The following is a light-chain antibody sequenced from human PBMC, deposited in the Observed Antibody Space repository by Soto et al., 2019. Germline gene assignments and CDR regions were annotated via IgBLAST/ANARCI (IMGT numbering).Light chain of an antibody. CDR2: RAS. Sequence: EVVLTQSPATLSLSPGERATLSCRASENVRTFVDWYQQKPGQAPRLLIYRASTRATGVPARFSGSGSGTEFTLTISSLQSEDFAVYSCLQYHNLWAFGQGTKVEIK. V-gene: IGKV3-15*01. CDR3: LQYHNLWA. J-gene: IGKJ1*01. CDR1: ENVRTF.